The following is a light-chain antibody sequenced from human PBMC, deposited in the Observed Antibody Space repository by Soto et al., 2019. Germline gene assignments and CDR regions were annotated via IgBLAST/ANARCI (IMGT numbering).Light chain of an antibody. J-gene: IGKJ5*01. Sequence: EIWMTQSPATLSVSPGERATLSCRASQSVSSNLAWYQQKLGKAPRLLIYGASTRATGISARFSGSGSGTEFTLTISRLQPEDFALYLCQQYGNPRITFGQGTRLEIK. CDR3: QQYGNPRIT. CDR1: QSVSSN. CDR2: GAS. V-gene: IGKV3-15*01.